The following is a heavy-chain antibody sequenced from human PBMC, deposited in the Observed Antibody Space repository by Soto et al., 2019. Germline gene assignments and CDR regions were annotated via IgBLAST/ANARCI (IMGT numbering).Heavy chain of an antibody. V-gene: IGHV4-59*01. Sequence: PSETLSLTCTVSGGSIRSYYWTWIRQPPGKGLEWLGYIFYSGSTFYNPSLKSRVTISIHTSKSQFPLQLTSVTAADTAVYYCARGAADTAMVDSWGQGTLVTVS. D-gene: IGHD5-18*01. CDR3: ARGAADTAMVDS. J-gene: IGHJ4*02. CDR1: GGSIRSYY. CDR2: IFYSGST.